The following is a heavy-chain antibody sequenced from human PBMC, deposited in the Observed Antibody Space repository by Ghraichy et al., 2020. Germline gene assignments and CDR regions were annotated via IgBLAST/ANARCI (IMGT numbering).Heavy chain of an antibody. CDR2: IHYSGST. V-gene: IGHV4-39*01. Sequence: SETLSLTCTVSGDSISYFSYFWGWIRQPPGKGLEWIGYIHYSGSTYYNPSLKIRATISLDTSNTQFSLDLISPVAADTSIYYCARRGAHFFDVWGQGKLVTVSS. CDR3: ARRGAHFFDV. J-gene: IGHJ4*02. CDR1: GDSISYFSYF. D-gene: IGHD1-26*01.